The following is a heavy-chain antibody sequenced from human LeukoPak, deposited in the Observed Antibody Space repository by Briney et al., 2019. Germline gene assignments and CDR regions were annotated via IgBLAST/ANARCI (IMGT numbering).Heavy chain of an antibody. D-gene: IGHD2-2*02. Sequence: PSETLSLTCAVYGGSFSGYYWSWIRQPPGKGLEWIGEINHSGSTNYNPSLKSRVTISVDTSKNQFSLKLSPVTAADTAVYYCARGPVAYCSSTSCYTLETYYYYGMDVWGKGTTVTVSS. V-gene: IGHV4-34*01. J-gene: IGHJ6*04. CDR1: GGSFSGYY. CDR3: ARGPVAYCSSTSCYTLETYYYYGMDV. CDR2: INHSGST.